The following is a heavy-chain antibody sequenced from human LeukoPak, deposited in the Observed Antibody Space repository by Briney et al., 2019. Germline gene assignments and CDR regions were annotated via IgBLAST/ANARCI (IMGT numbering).Heavy chain of an antibody. D-gene: IGHD2-15*01. CDR3: ASFYCSGGSCYSRSEYFQH. J-gene: IGHJ1*01. CDR1: GGTFSSYG. V-gene: IGHV1-69*04. Sequence: ASVKVSCKASGGTFSSYGITWARQAPGQGLEWMGRIIPILGIANYAQKFQGRVTITADKSTSTAYMELSSLRSEDTAMYYCASFYCSGGSCYSRSEYFQHWGQGTLVTVSS. CDR2: IIPILGIA.